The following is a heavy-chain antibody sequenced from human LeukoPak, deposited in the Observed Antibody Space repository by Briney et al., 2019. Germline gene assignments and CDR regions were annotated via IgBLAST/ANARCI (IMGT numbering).Heavy chain of an antibody. D-gene: IGHD6-19*01. V-gene: IGHV4-34*01. J-gene: IGHJ4*02. CDR2: INHSGST. CDR1: GFTFSNYA. CDR3: ASIPIAVAGTFYYFDY. Sequence: GSLRLSCAASGFTFSNYAMSWVRQPPGKGLEWIGEINHSGSTNYNPSLKSRVTISVDTSKNQFSLKLSSVTAADTAVYYCASIPIAVAGTFYYFDYWGQGTLVTVSS.